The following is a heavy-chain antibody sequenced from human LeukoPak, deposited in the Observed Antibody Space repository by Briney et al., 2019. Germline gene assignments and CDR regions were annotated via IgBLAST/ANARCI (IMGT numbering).Heavy chain of an antibody. CDR2: IYSGGST. CDR3: ARVGRSSHTMVRGVITNYFDY. V-gene: IGHV3-66*01. CDR1: GFTVSSNY. D-gene: IGHD3-10*01. Sequence: PGGSLRLSCAASGFTVSSNYMSWVRQAPGKGLEWVSVIYSGGSTYYADSVKGRFTISRDNSKNTLYLQMNSLRAEDTAVYHCARVGRSSHTMVRGVITNYFDYWGQGTLVTVSS. J-gene: IGHJ4*02.